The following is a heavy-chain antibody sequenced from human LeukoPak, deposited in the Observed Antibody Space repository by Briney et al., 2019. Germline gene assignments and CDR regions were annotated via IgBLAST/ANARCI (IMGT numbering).Heavy chain of an antibody. V-gene: IGHV3-48*03. D-gene: IGHD2-15*01. CDR2: ISGSATSI. J-gene: IGHJ4*02. CDR3: ASRYCTDSNCYSFDY. CDR1: GFTFSSYE. Sequence: GGSLRLSCAASGFTFSSYEMNWVRQAPGKGLEWVSSISGSATSIFYADSVKGRFTVSRDNAKNSLYLQMNSLRAEDTAVYYCASRYCTDSNCYSFDYWGQGTLVTVSS.